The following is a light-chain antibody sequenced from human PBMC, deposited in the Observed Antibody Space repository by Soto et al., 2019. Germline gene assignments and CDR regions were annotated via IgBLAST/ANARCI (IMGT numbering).Light chain of an antibody. CDR2: KAS. Sequence: DIEVTQSPSTLSGSVGDRVTITCRASQTISSWLAWYQQKPGKAPKLLIYKASTLKSGVPSRFSGSGSGTEFTLTNSTLQPDDLATYYCQRSDIYSEGFGHRAKVDIK. J-gene: IGKJ1*01. CDR1: QTISSW. CDR3: QRSDIYSEG. V-gene: IGKV1-5*03.